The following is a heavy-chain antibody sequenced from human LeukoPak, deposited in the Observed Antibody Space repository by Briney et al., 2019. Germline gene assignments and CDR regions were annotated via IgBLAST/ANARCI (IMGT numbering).Heavy chain of an antibody. V-gene: IGHV4-34*01. Sequence: TSETLSLTCAVYGGSFSNYYWSWIRQPPGKGLEWIGDINHSGSTNYNPSLKSRVTTSVDTSKNQFSLKLSSVTAADTAVYFCARGYDSSGYVYYFYYLDVWGKGTTVTVSS. CDR2: INHSGST. D-gene: IGHD3-22*01. CDR3: ARGYDSSGYVYYFYYLDV. J-gene: IGHJ6*03. CDR1: GGSFSNYY.